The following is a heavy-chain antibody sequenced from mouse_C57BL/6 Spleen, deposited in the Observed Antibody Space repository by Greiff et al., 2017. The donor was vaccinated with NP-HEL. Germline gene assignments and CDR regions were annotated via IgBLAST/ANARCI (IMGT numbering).Heavy chain of an antibody. CDR2: IWSDGST. J-gene: IGHJ3*01. CDR1: GFSLTSYG. Sequence: VQLKESGPGLVAPSQSLSITCTVSGFSLTSYGVHWVRQPPGKGLEWLVVIWSDGSTTYNSALKSRLSISKDNSKSKVFLKMNSLQTDDTAMYYCARQDGNYLAWFAYWGQGTLVTVSA. CDR3: ARQDGNYLAWFAY. D-gene: IGHD2-1*01. V-gene: IGHV2-6-1*01.